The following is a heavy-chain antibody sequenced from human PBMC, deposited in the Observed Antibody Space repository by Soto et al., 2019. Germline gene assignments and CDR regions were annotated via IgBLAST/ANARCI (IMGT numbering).Heavy chain of an antibody. CDR2: INADNGNT. V-gene: IGHV1-3*01. D-gene: IGHD2-21*02. J-gene: IGHJ2*01. Sequence: ASVKASCKASCYTFTPYAMHWLRHAPGQRFEWIGWINADNGNTEYSQKFQGRVTFTRDTSVTTAYMDVSSLTSEDTAVYFCARGSPGGDSVFDWYFYLWG. CDR3: ARGSPGGDSVFDWYFYL. CDR1: CYTFTPYA.